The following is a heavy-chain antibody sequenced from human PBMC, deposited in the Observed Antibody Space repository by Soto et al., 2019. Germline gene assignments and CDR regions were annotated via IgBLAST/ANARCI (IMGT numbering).Heavy chain of an antibody. D-gene: IGHD3-10*01. V-gene: IGHV3-23*01. CDR1: GFTFSSYA. CDR3: AKDLRKHYGSGRTYYYYYGMDV. CDR2: ISGSGGST. Sequence: GGSLRLSCAASGFTFSSYAMSWVRQAPGKGLEWVSAISGSGGSTYYADSVKGRFTISRDNSKNTLYLQMNSLRAEDTAVYYCAKDLRKHYGSGRTYYYYYGMDVWGQGTTVTVSS. J-gene: IGHJ6*02.